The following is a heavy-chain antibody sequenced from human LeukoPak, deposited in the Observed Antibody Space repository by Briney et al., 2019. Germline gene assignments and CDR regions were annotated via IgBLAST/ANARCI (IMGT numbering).Heavy chain of an antibody. CDR1: EFTFSSYS. Sequence: PGGSLRLSCAASEFTFSSYSMNWVRQAPGKGLEWVSYISSSSSTIYYADSVKGRFTISRDNAKNSLYLQMNSLRDEDTAVYYCARDQTPHYYDSSGYYRNDAFDIWAKGQWSPSL. D-gene: IGHD3-22*01. V-gene: IGHV3-48*02. CDR2: ISSSSSTI. J-gene: IGHJ3*02. CDR3: ARDQTPHYYDSSGYYRNDAFDI.